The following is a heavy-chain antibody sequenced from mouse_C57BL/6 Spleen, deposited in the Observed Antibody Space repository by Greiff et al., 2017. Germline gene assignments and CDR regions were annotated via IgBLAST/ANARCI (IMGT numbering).Heavy chain of an antibody. CDR1: GYTFTSYW. CDR3: ARDGVVARSY. V-gene: IGHV1-55*01. D-gene: IGHD1-1*01. CDR2: IYPGSGST. J-gene: IGHJ4*01. Sequence: QVHVKQPGAELVKPGASVKMSCKASGYTFTSYWITWVKQRPGQGLEWIGDIYPGSGSTNYNEKFKSKATLTVDTSSSTAYMQLSSLTSEDSAVYYCARDGVVARSYWGQGTSVTVSS.